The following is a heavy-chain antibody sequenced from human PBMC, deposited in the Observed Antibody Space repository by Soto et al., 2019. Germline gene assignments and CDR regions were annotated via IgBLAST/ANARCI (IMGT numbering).Heavy chain of an antibody. Sequence: GGSLRLSCAASGFTFSSYAMSWVRQAPGKGLEWVSAISGSGGSTYYADSVKGRFTISRDNSKNTLYLQMNSLRAEDTAVYYCAKDSRFQIVVVIRENWFDPWGQGTTVTVSS. V-gene: IGHV3-23*01. CDR1: GFTFSSYA. CDR3: AKDSRFQIVVVIRENWFDP. CDR2: ISGSGGST. J-gene: IGHJ5*01. D-gene: IGHD3-22*01.